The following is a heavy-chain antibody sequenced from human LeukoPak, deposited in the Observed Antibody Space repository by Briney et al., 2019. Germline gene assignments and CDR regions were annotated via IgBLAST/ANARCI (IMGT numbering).Heavy chain of an antibody. CDR1: GFTFSSYA. J-gene: IGHJ4*02. D-gene: IGHD1-14*01. CDR3: AKAKRTQSDRDTFDY. CDR2: ISGSGGST. V-gene: IGHV3-23*01. Sequence: PGGSLRLSCAASGFTFSSYAMSWVRQAPGKGREWVSAISGSGGSTCYADSVKGRFTISRDNSKNTLYLQMNSLRAEDTAVYYCAKAKRTQSDRDTFDYWGQGTLVTVSA.